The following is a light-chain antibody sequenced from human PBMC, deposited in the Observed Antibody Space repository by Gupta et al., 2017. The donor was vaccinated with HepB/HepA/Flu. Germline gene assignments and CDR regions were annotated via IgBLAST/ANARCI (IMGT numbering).Light chain of an antibody. J-gene: IGLJ3*02. CDR1: SSDIGTYNY. CDR2: HVT. CDR3: SSYTSSDTEV. V-gene: IGLV2-14*03. Sequence: QSALTQPASVSGSPGQSITISCTGTSSDIGTYNYVSWYQHHPGKAPKFVIYHVTNRPSGVSNRFSGSKSGNTASLTISGLQAEDEGDYYCSSYTSSDTEVFGGGTILTVL.